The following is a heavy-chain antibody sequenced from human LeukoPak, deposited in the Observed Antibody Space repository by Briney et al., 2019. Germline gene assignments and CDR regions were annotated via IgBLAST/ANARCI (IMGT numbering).Heavy chain of an antibody. Sequence: GSLRLSCAASGFTFSSYAMSWVRQPPGKGLEWLGEINHSGSTNYNPSLKSRVTISVDTCKNQFSLKLSSVTAADTAVYYCATGYCSSTSCYTPLDYWGQGTLVTVSS. CDR2: INHSGST. V-gene: IGHV4-34*08. CDR1: GFTFSSYA. D-gene: IGHD2-2*02. CDR3: ATGYCSSTSCYTPLDY. J-gene: IGHJ4*02.